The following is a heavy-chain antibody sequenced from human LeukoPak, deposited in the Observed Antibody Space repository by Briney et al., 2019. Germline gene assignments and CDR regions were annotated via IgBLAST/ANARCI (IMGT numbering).Heavy chain of an antibody. V-gene: IGHV3-23*01. D-gene: IGHD3-16*01. J-gene: IGHJ4*02. CDR2: INGNGDNT. Sequence: GGSLRLSCAASGLTSRSYAMSWVRQAPGKGLEWVSTINGNGDNTYYADSVKGRVTISRGNSKNTLYLQMNSLRVEDTAVYYCARRGDYFPFDYWGQGILVTVSS. CDR1: GLTSRSYA. CDR3: ARRGDYFPFDY.